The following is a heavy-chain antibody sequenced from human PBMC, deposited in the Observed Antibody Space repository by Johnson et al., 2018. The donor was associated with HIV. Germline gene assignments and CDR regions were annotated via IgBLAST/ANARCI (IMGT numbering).Heavy chain of an antibody. CDR3: AKGTHYSDSSGYWSNDAFDI. CDR2: IQYDGSNK. Sequence: QVHLVESGGGLVQPGGSLRLSCAASGFTFSSYAMSWVRQAPGKGLEWVAFIQYDGSNKYFADSVKGRFTISRDNSKNTLHLQMNSLRAEDTAVYYCAKGTHYSDSSGYWSNDAFDIWGQGTRVTVSS. CDR1: GFTFSSYA. J-gene: IGHJ3*02. D-gene: IGHD3-22*01. V-gene: IGHV3-30*02.